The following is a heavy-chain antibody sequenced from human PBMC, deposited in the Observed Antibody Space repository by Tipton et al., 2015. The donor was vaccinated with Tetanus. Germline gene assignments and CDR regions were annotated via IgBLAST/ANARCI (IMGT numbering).Heavy chain of an antibody. D-gene: IGHD3-3*01. CDR3: ARDNYDSKDFSDY. J-gene: IGHJ4*02. CDR1: GFTFSMFS. CDR2: ISASGHPI. V-gene: IGHV3-48*04. Sequence: GSLRLSCVASGFTFSMFSMNWVRQAPGKGLEWVSYISASGHPIFYTDSVKGRFTISTDNTKNHLYLQMNSLRVEDTGLYFCARDNYDSKDFSDYWGQGTLITVSS.